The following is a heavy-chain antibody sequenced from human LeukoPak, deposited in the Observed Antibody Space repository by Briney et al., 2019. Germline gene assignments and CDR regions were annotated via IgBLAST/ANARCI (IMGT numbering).Heavy chain of an antibody. CDR2: TSYDGSNK. CDR1: GFTFSSYA. J-gene: IGHJ5*02. D-gene: IGHD3-10*01. V-gene: IGHV3-30*01. CDR3: ARGVGDILRGDWFDP. Sequence: PGGSLRLSCAASGFTFSSYAMHWVRQAPGKGLEWVAVTSYDGSNKYYADSVKGRFTISRDNFKNTLFLQMNSLRPEDTAVYYCARGVGDILRGDWFDPWGQGTLVTVSS.